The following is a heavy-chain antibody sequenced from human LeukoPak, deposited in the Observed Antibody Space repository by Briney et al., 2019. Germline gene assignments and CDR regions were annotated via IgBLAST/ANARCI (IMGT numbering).Heavy chain of an antibody. CDR3: AREVTGDTAMADY. D-gene: IGHD5-18*01. Sequence: GGSLRLSCEVSEFALERYTMNWVRQAPGKGLEWVSSISSSSSYIYYADSVKGRFTISRDNAKNSLYLQMNSLRAEDTAVFYCAREVTGDTAMADYWGQGTLVTVSS. V-gene: IGHV3-21*01. CDR1: EFALERYT. CDR2: ISSSSSYI. J-gene: IGHJ4*02.